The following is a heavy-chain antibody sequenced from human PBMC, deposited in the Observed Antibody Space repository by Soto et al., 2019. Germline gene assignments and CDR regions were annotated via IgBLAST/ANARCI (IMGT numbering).Heavy chain of an antibody. V-gene: IGHV5-51*01. CDR2: IYPGDSDT. J-gene: IGHJ4*02. Sequence: GESLKISCKGSGYSFTSYWIGWVRQMPGKGLEWMGIIYPGDSDTRYSPSFQGQVTISADKSISTAYLQWSSLKASDTAMYYCARHFRFGYGDYRFDYWGQGTLVTVSS. CDR3: ARHFRFGYGDYRFDY. D-gene: IGHD4-17*01. CDR1: GYSFTSYW.